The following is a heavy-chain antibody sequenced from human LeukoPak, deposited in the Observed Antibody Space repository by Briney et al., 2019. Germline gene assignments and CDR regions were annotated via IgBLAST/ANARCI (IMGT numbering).Heavy chain of an antibody. CDR3: ARASIEVVNTDYDY. CDR2: IKQDGSEK. Sequence: PGGSLRLSCAASGFTFSAYWMTWVRQAPGKGLQWVANIKQDGSEKYYVDSVKGRFVISRDNIRNSLYLQMNSLRVEDTAMYYCARASIEVVNTDYDYWGQGTLVTVSS. J-gene: IGHJ4*02. V-gene: IGHV3-7*01. CDR1: GFTFSAYW. D-gene: IGHD3-22*01.